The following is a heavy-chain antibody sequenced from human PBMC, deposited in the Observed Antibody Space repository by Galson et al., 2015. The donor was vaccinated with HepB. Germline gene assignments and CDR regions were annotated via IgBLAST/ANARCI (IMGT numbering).Heavy chain of an antibody. D-gene: IGHD6-19*01. Sequence: LSLTCTVSGGSISSYYWGWIRRPPGKGLEWIGSIYYSGSTYYNPSLKSRVTISVDTSKNQFSLKLSSVTAADTAVYYCARFATIRQKKYSSGWFDAFDIWGQGTMVTVSS. CDR1: GGSISSYY. CDR3: ARFATIRQKKYSSGWFDAFDI. CDR2: IYYSGST. V-gene: IGHV4-39*01. J-gene: IGHJ3*02.